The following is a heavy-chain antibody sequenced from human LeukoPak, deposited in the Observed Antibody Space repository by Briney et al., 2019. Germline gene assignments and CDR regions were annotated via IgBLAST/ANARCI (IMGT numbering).Heavy chain of an antibody. CDR1: GFTFSSYW. CDR2: INSDGSST. V-gene: IGHV3-74*01. CDR3: AKDIGSGSGWYANFDY. D-gene: IGHD6-19*01. J-gene: IGHJ4*02. Sequence: GGSLRLSCAASGFTFSSYWMHWVRQAPGKGLVWVSRINSDGSSTTYADSVKGRFTISRDNAKNSLYLQMNSLRAEDMALYYCAKDIGSGSGWYANFDYWGQGTLVTVSS.